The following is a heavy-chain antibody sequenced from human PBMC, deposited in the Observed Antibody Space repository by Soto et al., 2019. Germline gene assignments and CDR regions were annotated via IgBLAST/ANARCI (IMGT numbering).Heavy chain of an antibody. CDR2: IWYDGSNK. D-gene: IGHD3-3*01. V-gene: IGHV3-33*01. Sequence: QVQLVESGGGVVQPGRSLRLSCAASGFTFSSYGMHWVRHAPGKGLEWVAVIWYDGSNKYYADSVKGRFTISRDNSKNTLYLQMNSLSAEDTAVYYCASSHHDFWSGSYLPHYYYDMDVWGQGTTVTVSS. CDR1: GFTFSSYG. J-gene: IGHJ6*02. CDR3: ASSHHDFWSGSYLPHYYYDMDV.